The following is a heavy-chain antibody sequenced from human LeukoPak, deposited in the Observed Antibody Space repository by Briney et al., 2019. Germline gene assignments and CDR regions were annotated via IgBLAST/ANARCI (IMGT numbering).Heavy chain of an antibody. D-gene: IGHD6-6*01. CDR3: TTDHIAASYY. J-gene: IGHJ4*02. CDR1: GFTFSNAW. Sequence: PGGSLRLSCAASGFTFSNAWMSWVRQAPGKGLEWVSRIKSKTDGGTTDYAAPVKGGFTISRDDSKNTLYLQMNSLKTEDTAVYYCTTDHIAASYYWGQGTLVTVSS. CDR2: IKSKTDGGTT. V-gene: IGHV3-15*01.